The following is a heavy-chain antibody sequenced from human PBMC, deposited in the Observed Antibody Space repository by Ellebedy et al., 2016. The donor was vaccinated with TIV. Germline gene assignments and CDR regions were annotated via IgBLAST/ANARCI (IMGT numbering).Heavy chain of an antibody. V-gene: IGHV1-69*13. J-gene: IGHJ4*02. CDR2: IIPISGTA. D-gene: IGHD7-27*01. CDR3: ARDSTTGDLDY. Sequence: SVKVSCXTPGDTFSSYAISWVRQAPGQGLEWMGGIIPISGTANYARKFQGRVTITADESTGTAYMELSSLRSEDTAIYYCARDSTTGDLDYWGQGTLVTVSS. CDR1: GDTFSSYA.